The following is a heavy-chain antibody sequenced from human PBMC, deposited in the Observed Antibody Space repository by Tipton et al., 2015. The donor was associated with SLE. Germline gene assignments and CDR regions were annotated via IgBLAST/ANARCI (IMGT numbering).Heavy chain of an antibody. CDR1: GGSFSSYY. CDR3: ARRGVGHYFDY. Sequence: TLSLTCVVYGGSFSSYYWSWIRQPPGKGLEWIGEINHSGSTNYNPSLKSRVTISVDTSKNQFSLKLSSVTAADTAVYFCARRGVGHYFDYWGQGALITVSS. D-gene: IGHD1-26*01. CDR2: INHSGST. J-gene: IGHJ4*02. V-gene: IGHV4-34*01.